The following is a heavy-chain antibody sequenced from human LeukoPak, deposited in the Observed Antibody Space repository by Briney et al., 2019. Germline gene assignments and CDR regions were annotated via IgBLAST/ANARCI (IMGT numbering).Heavy chain of an antibody. CDR1: GGSISSSPYY. J-gene: IGHJ4*02. D-gene: IGHD5-24*01. V-gene: IGHV4-39*01. Sequence: PSETLSLTCTVSGGSISSSPYYWGWVRQAPGKGLEWIGSIYYSGSTYYNPSLKSRVTISVDTSKNQFSLKLSSVTAADTAVYYCARRRRDGYKRFDYWGQGTLVTVSS. CDR2: IYYSGST. CDR3: ARRRRDGYKRFDY.